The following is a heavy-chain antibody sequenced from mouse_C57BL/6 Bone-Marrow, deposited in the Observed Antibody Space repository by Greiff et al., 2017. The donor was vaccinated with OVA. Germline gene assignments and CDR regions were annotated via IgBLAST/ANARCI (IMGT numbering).Heavy chain of an antibody. J-gene: IGHJ4*01. CDR3: ARYYYGSSYVDYAMDY. Sequence: VQLQQSGAELVKPGASVKMSCKASGYTFTSYWITWVKQRPGQGLEWIGDIYPGSGSTNYNEKFKSKATLTVDTSSSTAYMQLSSLTSEDSAVYYCARYYYGSSYVDYAMDYWGQGTSVTVSS. CDR1: GYTFTSYW. D-gene: IGHD1-1*01. V-gene: IGHV1-55*01. CDR2: IYPGSGST.